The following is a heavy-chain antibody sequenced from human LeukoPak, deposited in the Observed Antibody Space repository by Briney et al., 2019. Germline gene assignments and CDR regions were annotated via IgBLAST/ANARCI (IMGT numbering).Heavy chain of an antibody. D-gene: IGHD6-13*01. J-gene: IGHJ4*02. V-gene: IGHV3-30-3*01. CDR3: ARDVGGIAAAGTLADY. Sequence: GGSLRLSCAASGFTFSSYAMHWVRQAPGKGLEWVAAISYDGSNKYYADSVKGRFTISRDNSKNTLYLQMNSLRAEDTAVYYCARDVGGIAAAGTLADYWGQGTLVTVSS. CDR2: ISYDGSNK. CDR1: GFTFSSYA.